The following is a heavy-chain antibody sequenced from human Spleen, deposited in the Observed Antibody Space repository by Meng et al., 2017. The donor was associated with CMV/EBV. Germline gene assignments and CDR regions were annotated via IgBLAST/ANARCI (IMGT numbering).Heavy chain of an antibody. CDR2: INSDGSST. J-gene: IGHJ6*02. V-gene: IGHV3-74*01. Sequence: GESLKISCAASGFTFSSYWMHWVRQAPGKGLVWVSRINSDGSSTTYADSVEGRLTISRDNAKNTLYLQIYSLRAEDTAVYYCARGTVVSPGGYYFYGLDVWGPGTTVTVSS. CDR1: GFTFSSYW. D-gene: IGHD4-23*01. CDR3: ARGTVVSPGGYYFYGLDV.